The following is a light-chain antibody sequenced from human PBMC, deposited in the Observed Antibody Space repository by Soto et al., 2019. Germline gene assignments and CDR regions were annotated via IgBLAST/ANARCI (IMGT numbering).Light chain of an antibody. J-gene: IGLJ2*01. CDR1: NSNVGGGYD. CDR2: ANN. Sequence: QSVLTQPPSVSGAPGQTVTIFCTGSNSNVGGGYDVHWYQQLPGSAPKLLIYANNNRPSGVPDRFSGSKSGTSASLAITGLQAEDEADYYCQSYDPTLNVVFGGGTKLTVL. CDR3: QSYDPTLNVV. V-gene: IGLV1-40*01.